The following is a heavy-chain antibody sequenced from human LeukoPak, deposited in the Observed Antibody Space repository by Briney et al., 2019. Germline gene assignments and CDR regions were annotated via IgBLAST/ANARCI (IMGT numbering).Heavy chain of an antibody. J-gene: IGHJ4*02. CDR1: GFTFSSYA. CDR3: ATLPVLRFLEWLFPEGGFDY. D-gene: IGHD3-3*01. Sequence: GSLRLSCAASGFTFSSYAMHWVRQAPGKGLEWVAVISYDGSNKYYADSVKGRFTISRDNSKNTLYLQMNSLRAEDTAVYYCATLPVLRFLEWLFPEGGFDYWGQGTLVTVSS. CDR2: ISYDGSNK. V-gene: IGHV3-30-3*01.